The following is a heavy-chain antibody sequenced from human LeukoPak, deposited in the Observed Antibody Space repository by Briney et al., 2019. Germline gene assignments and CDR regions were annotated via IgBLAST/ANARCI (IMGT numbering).Heavy chain of an antibody. Sequence: GGSLRLSCAASGFTFSNYAMSWVRRAPGKGLEWVSGISHSGGTTYYADSVKGRFTISRDNSKNTLYLQMNSLRAEDTAVYYCAKQGAVAGDFDYWGQGTLVTVSS. CDR3: AKQGAVAGDFDY. J-gene: IGHJ4*02. CDR2: ISHSGGTT. V-gene: IGHV3-23*01. CDR1: GFTFSNYA. D-gene: IGHD6-19*01.